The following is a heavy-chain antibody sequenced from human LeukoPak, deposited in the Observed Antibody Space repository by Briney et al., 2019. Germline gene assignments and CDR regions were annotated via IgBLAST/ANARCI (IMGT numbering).Heavy chain of an antibody. D-gene: IGHD2-15*01. CDR1: GFTFSSYA. Sequence: GGSLRLSCAASGFTFSSYAMSWVRQAPGKGLEWVSAISGSGGSTYYADSVKGRFTISRDNSKNTLYLQMNCLRAEDPAVYYCAKEDCSGGSCYRSPVYFDYWGQGTLDTVSS. V-gene: IGHV3-23*01. CDR3: AKEDCSGGSCYRSPVYFDY. CDR2: ISGSGGST. J-gene: IGHJ4*02.